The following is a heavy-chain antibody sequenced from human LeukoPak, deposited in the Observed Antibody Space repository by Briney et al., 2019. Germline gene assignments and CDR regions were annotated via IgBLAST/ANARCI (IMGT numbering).Heavy chain of an antibody. J-gene: IGHJ4*02. CDR2: IYYSGST. D-gene: IGHD2-2*01. V-gene: IGHV4-59*01. Sequence: SETLSLTCTVSGGSISSYYWIWLRQPPGKGLEWIGYIYYSGSTNYNPSLKSRVTISVDTSKNQFSLKLSSVTAADTAVYYCARDSRLNHFDYWGQGTLVTVSS. CDR3: ARDSRLNHFDY. CDR1: GGSISSYY.